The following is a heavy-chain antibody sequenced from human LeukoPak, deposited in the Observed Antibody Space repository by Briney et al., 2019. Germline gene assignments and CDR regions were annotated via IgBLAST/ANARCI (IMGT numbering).Heavy chain of an antibody. D-gene: IGHD3-16*01. CDR3: ARAIEGAYYYMDV. V-gene: IGHV3-20*04. J-gene: IGHJ6*03. CDR2: INWNGGST. Sequence: AGGSLRLSCAASGFTFDDYGMSWVRQASGKGLEWVSGINWNGGSTGYADSVKGRFTISRDNAKNSLYLQMNSLRAEDTALYYCARAIEGAYYYMDVWGKGTTVTVSS. CDR1: GFTFDDYG.